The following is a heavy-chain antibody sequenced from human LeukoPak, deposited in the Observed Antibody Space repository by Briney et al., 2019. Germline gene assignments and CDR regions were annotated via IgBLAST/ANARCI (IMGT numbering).Heavy chain of an antibody. CDR2: IYSGGIT. V-gene: IGHV3-53*01. Sequence: PGGSLRLSCAASGFTVSSNYMSWVRQAPGKGLEWVSIIYSGGITYYADSVKGRLTISRDNSKNTLYLQMNSLRAEDTAVYYCARSSAYGGRVDYWGQGTLVTVSS. J-gene: IGHJ4*02. CDR3: ARSSAYGGRVDY. CDR1: GFTVSSNY. D-gene: IGHD4-23*01.